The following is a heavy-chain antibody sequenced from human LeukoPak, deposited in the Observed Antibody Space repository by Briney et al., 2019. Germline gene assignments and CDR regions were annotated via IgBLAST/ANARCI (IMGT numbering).Heavy chain of an antibody. D-gene: IGHD6-19*01. CDR3: ANLAVAGTDDVFDI. CDR2: ISWNSGSI. Sequence: GGSLRLSCAASGFTFDDYAMHWVRQAPGKDLEWVSGISWNSGSIGYADSVKGRFTISRDNAKNSLYLQMNSLRAEDTALYYCANLAVAGTDDVFDIWGQGTMVTVSS. V-gene: IGHV3-9*01. J-gene: IGHJ3*02. CDR1: GFTFDDYA.